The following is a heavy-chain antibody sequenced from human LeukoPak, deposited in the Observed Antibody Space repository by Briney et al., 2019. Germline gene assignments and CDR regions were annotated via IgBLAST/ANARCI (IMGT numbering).Heavy chain of an antibody. CDR2: ISYSGST. Sequence: SETLSLTCSVSGGSINTYYWNWIRQPPGKGLEWIGYISYSGSTNYNPSLKSRVTISVDTSKNQFSLKLSSVAAADTAVYYCARLNSASSSGWFDPWGQGTLVTVSS. CDR1: GGSINTYY. J-gene: IGHJ5*02. CDR3: ARLNSASSSGWFDP. V-gene: IGHV4-59*08. D-gene: IGHD1-26*01.